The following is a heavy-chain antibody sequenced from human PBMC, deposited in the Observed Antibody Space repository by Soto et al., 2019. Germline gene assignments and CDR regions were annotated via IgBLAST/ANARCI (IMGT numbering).Heavy chain of an antibody. D-gene: IGHD6-13*01. CDR3: ARRQISPPTRGAASARGGMDV. Sequence: QVQLVESGGGVVQPGRSLRLSCAASGFNFNNYGMHWVRQAPGKGLEWVAVIWNDGNGYYYANSVKGRFTISRDNSKNTLYLQMSSLSAEDPAVYYCARRQISPPTRGAASARGGMDVWGQGTTVTVSS. J-gene: IGHJ6*02. V-gene: IGHV3-33*01. CDR1: GFNFNNYG. CDR2: IWNDGNGY.